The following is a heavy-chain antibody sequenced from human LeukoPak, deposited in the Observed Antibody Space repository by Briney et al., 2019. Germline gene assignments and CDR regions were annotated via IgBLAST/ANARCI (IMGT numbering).Heavy chain of an antibody. CDR3: ATDRYRTWWFDP. J-gene: IGHJ5*02. CDR2: FDPEDGET. CDR1: RYTLTELS. D-gene: IGHD1-1*01. V-gene: IGHV1-24*01. Sequence: ASVKVSCKVSRYTLTELSMHWVRQAPGKGLGWMGGFDPEDGETIYAQKFQGRVTMTEDTSTDTAYMELSSLRSEDTAVYYCATDRYRTWWFDPWGQGTLVTVSS.